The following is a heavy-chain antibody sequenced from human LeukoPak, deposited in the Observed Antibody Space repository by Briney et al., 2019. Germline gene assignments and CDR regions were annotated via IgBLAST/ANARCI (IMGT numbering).Heavy chain of an antibody. J-gene: IGHJ3*02. CDR2: IYYSGST. Sequence: SETLSLTCTVSGGSVSSGSYYWSWIRQPPGKGLEWIGYIYYSGSTNYNPSLKSRVTISVDTSKNQFSLKLSSVAAADTAVYYCARRVFGVVIRYDAFDIWGQGTMVTVSS. V-gene: IGHV4-61*01. CDR3: ARRVFGVVIRYDAFDI. CDR1: GGSVSSGSYY. D-gene: IGHD3-3*01.